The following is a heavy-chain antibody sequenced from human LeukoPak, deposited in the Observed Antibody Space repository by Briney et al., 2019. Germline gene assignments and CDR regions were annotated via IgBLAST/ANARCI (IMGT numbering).Heavy chain of an antibody. Sequence: GSLRLSCAASEFIFNRSWMNWVRQAPGKGLEWVANMDPSGSQKRYVDSVKGRFTISKDNPGTSLYLDMYGLRAEDAAIYYCAIWTSGNYWGQGTLVTVSS. V-gene: IGHV3-7*01. J-gene: IGHJ4*02. CDR1: EFIFNRSW. D-gene: IGHD1-1*01. CDR3: AIWTSGNY. CDR2: MDPSGSQK.